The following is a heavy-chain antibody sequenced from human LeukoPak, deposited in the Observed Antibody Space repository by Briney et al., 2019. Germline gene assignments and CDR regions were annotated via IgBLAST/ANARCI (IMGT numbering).Heavy chain of an antibody. D-gene: IGHD5-18*01. V-gene: IGHV4-61*02. J-gene: IGHJ5*02. Sequence: ASETLSLTCTVSSGSISSGSYYWSWIRQPAGKGLEWIGLIYTSGRTNYNPSLKSRVTISVDTSKNQFSLKLSSVTAADTAVYYCARDSVDTAMVNGFDPWGQGTLVTVSS. CDR3: ARDSVDTAMVNGFDP. CDR1: SGSISSGSYY. CDR2: IYTSGRT.